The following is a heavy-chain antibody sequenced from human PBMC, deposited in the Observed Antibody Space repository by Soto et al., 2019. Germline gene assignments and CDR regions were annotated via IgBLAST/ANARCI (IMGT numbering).Heavy chain of an antibody. J-gene: IGHJ3*02. CDR3: ATGSRAGVPPTRAFGI. V-gene: IGHV3-30*04. D-gene: IGHD3-10*01. Sequence: QVHLVESGGALVQPGLSLRLSCAASGSTFSTYAIHWVRQAPGKGLEWAAVISYNGGSTSYADSVKGRFTVSRDNSKSTVNLQMNSLRVEDTAVYYCATGSRAGVPPTRAFGIWGQGTLVTVSS. CDR1: GSTFSTYA. CDR2: ISYNGGST.